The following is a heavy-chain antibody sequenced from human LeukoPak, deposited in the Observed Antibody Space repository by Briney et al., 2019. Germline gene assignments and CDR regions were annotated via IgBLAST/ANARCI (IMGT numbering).Heavy chain of an antibody. Sequence: PSETLSLTCTVSGGSISRYYWSWIRQPPGKGLEWIGYINYSGSTTYNPSLKSRIAISVDTTKNQFSLNLASMTAADTAAYYCARRGAARRYDGLDVWGQGTTVTVSS. CDR2: INYSGST. V-gene: IGHV4-59*08. CDR3: ARRGAARRYDGLDV. J-gene: IGHJ6*02. CDR1: GGSISRYY. D-gene: IGHD6-6*01.